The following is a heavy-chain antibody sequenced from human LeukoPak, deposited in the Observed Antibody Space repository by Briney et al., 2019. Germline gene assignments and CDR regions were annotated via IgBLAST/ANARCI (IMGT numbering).Heavy chain of an antibody. V-gene: IGHV1-8*02. Sequence: SVKVSCKASGYTFTSYAMHWVRQATGQGLEWMGWMNPNSGNTGYAQKFQGRVTMTRNTSISTAYMELSSLRSEDTAVYYCARGVPSKGSDYWGQGTLVTVSS. CDR2: MNPNSGNT. CDR1: GYTFTSYA. CDR3: ARGVPSKGSDY. J-gene: IGHJ4*02.